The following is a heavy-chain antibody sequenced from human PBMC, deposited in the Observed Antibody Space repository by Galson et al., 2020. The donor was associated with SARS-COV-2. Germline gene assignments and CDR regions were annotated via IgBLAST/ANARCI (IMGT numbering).Heavy chain of an antibody. CDR1: GFTFSNAW. J-gene: IGHJ4*02. D-gene: IGHD3-10*01. V-gene: IGHV3-15*01. CDR2: IKSKTDGGTT. CDR3: TISMVREDIIISPGALNDGGFDY. Sequence: TGGSLRLSCAASGFTFSNAWMSWVRQVPGKGLEWVGRIKSKTDGGTTDYAAPVKGRFTISRDDSKNTLYLQMNSLKIEDTAVYYCTISMVREDIIISPGALNDGGFDYWGQGTLVTVSS.